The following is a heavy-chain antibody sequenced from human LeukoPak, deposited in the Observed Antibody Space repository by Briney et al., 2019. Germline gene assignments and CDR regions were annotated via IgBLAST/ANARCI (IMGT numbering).Heavy chain of an antibody. CDR2: ISYDGSNK. J-gene: IGHJ4*02. CDR1: GFTFSSYG. V-gene: IGHV3-30*03. CDR3: ATVSDKTARTKSFDY. Sequence: GGSLRLSCAASGFTFSSYGMHWVRQAPGKGLEWVAVISYDGSNKYYADSVKGRFTISRDNSKNTLYLQVNSLRAEDTAVYYCATVSDKTARTKSFDYWGQGTLVTVSS.